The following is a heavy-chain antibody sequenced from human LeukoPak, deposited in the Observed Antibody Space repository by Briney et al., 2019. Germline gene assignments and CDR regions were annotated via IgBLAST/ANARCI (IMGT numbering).Heavy chain of an antibody. D-gene: IGHD4-23*01. CDR2: VHYSGST. CDR3: ARHHGGNSAHRFDY. J-gene: IGHJ4*02. CDR1: GGSISSGSYY. Sequence: PSQTLSLTCTVSGGSISSGSYYWSWIRQPPGKRLEWIGYVHYSGSTNYNPSLESRVTISFDTSRNQFSLKLTSVTAADTAVYYCARHHGGNSAHRFDYWGQGTLVTVSS. V-gene: IGHV4-61*01.